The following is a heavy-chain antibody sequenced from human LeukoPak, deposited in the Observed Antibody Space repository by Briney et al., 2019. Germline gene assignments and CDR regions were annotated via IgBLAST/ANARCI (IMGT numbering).Heavy chain of an antibody. CDR2: IYSSGST. D-gene: IGHD3-3*01. J-gene: IGHJ4*02. CDR3: ATNEWSGYYFEY. Sequence: SETLSLTCTVSGGSISSSSYYWGWIRQPPGKGLEWIGSIYSSGSTYYNPSLKSRVTISVDTSKNQFSLKLSSVAAADTAVYYCATNEWSGYYFEYWGQGTLVPVSS. CDR1: GGSISSSSYY. V-gene: IGHV4-39*01.